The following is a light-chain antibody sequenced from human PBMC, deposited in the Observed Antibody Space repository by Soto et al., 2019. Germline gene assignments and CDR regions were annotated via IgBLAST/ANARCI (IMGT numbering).Light chain of an antibody. J-gene: IGKJ4*01. CDR3: LQQTSYPPS. CDR1: QGIGSD. V-gene: IGKV1-17*01. Sequence: DIQMTQSPSSLSASVGDRVTITCRASQGIGSDLGWYQQKPGKAPKRLIYAASSLQSGVPSRFSGRGSGTEFTLTISSRQPEDFATYYCLQQTSYPPSLGGGTKVEIK. CDR2: AAS.